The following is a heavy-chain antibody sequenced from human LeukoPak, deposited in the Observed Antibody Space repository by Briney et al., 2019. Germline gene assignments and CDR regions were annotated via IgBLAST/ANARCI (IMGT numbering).Heavy chain of an antibody. J-gene: IGHJ5*02. CDR1: GYTFTYYG. CDR3: ARGAGYYYDSSGFYYRWFDP. D-gene: IGHD3-22*01. CDR2: ISTHNGNT. Sequence: ASVKVSCTASGYTFTYYGITWVRQAPGPGLEWMGWISTHNGNTSYAQKLQGRVTMTTDTSTSTAYMELRSLRSDDTAVYYCARGAGYYYDSSGFYYRWFDPWGQGTLVTVSS. V-gene: IGHV1-18*01.